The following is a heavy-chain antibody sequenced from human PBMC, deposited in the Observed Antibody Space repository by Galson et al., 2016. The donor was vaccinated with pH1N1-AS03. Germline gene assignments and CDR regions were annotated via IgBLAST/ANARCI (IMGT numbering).Heavy chain of an antibody. CDR3: AREGLGGRYRTDAFDI. CDR1: GGTFNSYA. V-gene: IGHV1-69*13. D-gene: IGHD1-26*01. CDR2: IIPIFGTV. J-gene: IGHJ3*02. Sequence: SVKVSCKASGGTFNSYAISWVRQAPGQGLEWMGGIIPIFGTVNFAQRFQGRLTITADESTSTAYMDLSSLRSDDTAVYYCAREGLGGRYRTDAFDIWGQGTMVTVSS.